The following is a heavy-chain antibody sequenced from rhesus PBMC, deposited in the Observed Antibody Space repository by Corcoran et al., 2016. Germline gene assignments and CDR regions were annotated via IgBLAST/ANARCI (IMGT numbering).Heavy chain of an antibody. V-gene: IGHV4-127*01. CDR1: GGSISGYY. D-gene: IGHD1-1*01. CDR3: ARGGPLYYYGLDS. CDR2: IGGSSGST. J-gene: IGHJ6*01. Sequence: QVQLQESGPGVVKPSETLSLTCAVSGGSISGYYLWCWIRQPPGKGLEWIRYIGGSSGSTTYNPSLKSRVTISKDTSKNQFSLKLSSVTAADTAVYYCARGGPLYYYGLDSWGQGVVVTVSS.